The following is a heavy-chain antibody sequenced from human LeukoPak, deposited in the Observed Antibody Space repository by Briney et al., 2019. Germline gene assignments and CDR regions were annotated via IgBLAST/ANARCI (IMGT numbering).Heavy chain of an antibody. CDR1: GYTFTNYV. J-gene: IGHJ4*02. CDR3: ARDDCGDTCYPGGY. V-gene: IGHV1-3*01. CDR2: INGGNGDT. Sequence: SSVPVSCMACGYTFTNYVVHWVRPAPGQRPEWMGWINGGNGDTKYPQNFQGRVTITRDTSASTAYMELSSLTSEDTALYYCARDDCGDTCYPGGYWGQGTLVTVSS. D-gene: IGHD2-21*01.